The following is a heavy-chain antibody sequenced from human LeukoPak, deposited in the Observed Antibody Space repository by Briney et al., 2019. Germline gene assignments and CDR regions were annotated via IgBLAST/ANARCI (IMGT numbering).Heavy chain of an antibody. V-gene: IGHV3-48*03. CDR3: ARGSGYVLDY. J-gene: IGHJ4*02. D-gene: IGHD2-15*01. Sequence: PGGSLRLSCAASGFSFSAFEMNWVRQAPGKGLEWISHISTGGRTIYYADSVKGRFTISRDNAKNSLYLQTNSLRGEDTGVYYCARGSGYVLDYWTQGTLVTVSS. CDR2: ISTGGRTI. CDR1: GFSFSAFE.